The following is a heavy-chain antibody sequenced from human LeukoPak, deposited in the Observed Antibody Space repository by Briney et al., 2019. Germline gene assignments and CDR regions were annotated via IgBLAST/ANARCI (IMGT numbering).Heavy chain of an antibody. CDR1: GYTFTSYY. D-gene: IGHD2-15*01. Sequence: ASVKVSCKASGYTFTSYYMHWVRQAPGQGLEWMGIINPSGGSTSYAQKFQGRVTMTRNTSISTAYMELSSLRSEDTAVYYCARNRPGSRSEPWGQGTLVTVSS. J-gene: IGHJ5*02. CDR2: INPSGGST. CDR3: ARNRPGSRSEP. V-gene: IGHV1-46*01.